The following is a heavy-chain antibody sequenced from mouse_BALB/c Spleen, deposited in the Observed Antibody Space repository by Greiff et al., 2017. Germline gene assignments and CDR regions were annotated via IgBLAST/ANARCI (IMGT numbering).Heavy chain of an antibody. V-gene: IGHV7-3*02. CDR2: IRNKANGYTT. Sequence: EVQVVESGGGLVQPGGSLRLSCATSGFTFTDYYMSWVRQPPGKALEWLGFIRNKANGYTTEYSASVKGRFTISRDNSQSILYLQMNTLRAEDSATYYCARDRDYYGSSLFDYWGQGTTLTVSS. CDR1: GFTFTDYY. J-gene: IGHJ2*01. CDR3: ARDRDYYGSSLFDY. D-gene: IGHD1-1*01.